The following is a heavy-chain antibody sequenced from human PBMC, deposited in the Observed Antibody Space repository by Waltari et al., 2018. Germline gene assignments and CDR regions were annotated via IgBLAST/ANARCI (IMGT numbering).Heavy chain of an antibody. D-gene: IGHD4-17*01. J-gene: IGHJ4*02. CDR3: ARDLPLDYAFYFDY. CDR1: AFTFSICC. Sequence: EVQLVVSGGGLVQPGGSLSLSCAASAFTFSICCMHWVRQAPGKGLVWVSRIDSDGSSTSYADSVKGRFTISRDNAKNTLYLQMNSLRAEDTAVYYCARDLPLDYAFYFDYWGQGTLVTVSS. CDR2: IDSDGSST. V-gene: IGHV3-74*01.